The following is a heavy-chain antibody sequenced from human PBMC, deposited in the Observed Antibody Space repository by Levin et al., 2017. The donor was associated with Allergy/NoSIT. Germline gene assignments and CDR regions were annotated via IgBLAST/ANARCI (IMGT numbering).Heavy chain of an antibody. CDR2: ISFDGSDQ. D-gene: IGHD5-18*01. CDR3: AKDKQGLRAHSYGFYFDY. Sequence: GESLKISCAASEFTFSNYGMHWVRQAPGKGLEWVAVISFDGSDQYYADSVKGRFTISRDNSRNTLYLQMNSLTTDDTAVYYCAKDKQGLRAHSYGFYFDYWGQGTLVTVSS. V-gene: IGHV3-30*18. CDR1: EFTFSNYG. J-gene: IGHJ4*02.